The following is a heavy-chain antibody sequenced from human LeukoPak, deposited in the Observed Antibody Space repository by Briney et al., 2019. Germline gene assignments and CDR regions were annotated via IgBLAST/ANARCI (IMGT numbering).Heavy chain of an antibody. V-gene: IGHV3-23*01. Sequence: PGGSLRLSCAVSGFTFSTYAMSWVRQAPGKGLEWVSVISGSGDNTYYADSVKGRFTISRDDSKNTLYLQMNSLRADDTAVYYCAKDLGRYRNNFFDYWGQGNLVTVSS. J-gene: IGHJ4*02. CDR2: ISGSGDNT. CDR1: GFTFSTYA. CDR3: AKDLGRYRNNFFDY. D-gene: IGHD1-26*01.